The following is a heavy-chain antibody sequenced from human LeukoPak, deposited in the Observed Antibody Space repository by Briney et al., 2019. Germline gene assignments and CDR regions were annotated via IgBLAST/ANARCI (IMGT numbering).Heavy chain of an antibody. CDR2: MSFDGSQ. CDR1: GRPFSSSI. D-gene: IGHD5-12*01. J-gene: IGHJ3*02. V-gene: IGHV3-30*03. CDR3: AREGHTSGFCGSFDI. Sequence: PGGSLRLSCALSGRPFSSSIVHWVRRAPGKGLEWVAGMSFDGSQYYVESVKGRFTISRDNSGNTVYLHMTSLRPEDTAVYFCAREGHTSGFCGSFDIWGQGTTVTISS.